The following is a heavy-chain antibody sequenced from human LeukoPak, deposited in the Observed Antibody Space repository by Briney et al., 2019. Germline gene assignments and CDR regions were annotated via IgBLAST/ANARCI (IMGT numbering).Heavy chain of an antibody. CDR1: GLTFTDAW. D-gene: IGHD1-1*01. Sequence: GGSLTLSCAVSGLTFTDAWVRWVRQAPGKGLEWVARITASGTENYAAPVKARFTASRDDSKTTVYLQMKSLTTDDTAVYYCTTAPTRTWLPYFGYWGQGTVVTVSS. CDR3: TTAPTRTWLPYFGY. V-gene: IGHV3-15*01. J-gene: IGHJ4*02. CDR2: ITASGTE.